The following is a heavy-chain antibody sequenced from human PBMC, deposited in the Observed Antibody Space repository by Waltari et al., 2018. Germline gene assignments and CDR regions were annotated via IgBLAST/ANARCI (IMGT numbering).Heavy chain of an antibody. V-gene: IGHV4-4*07. CDR3: ARDSARGSSSWYYAFDI. D-gene: IGHD6-13*01. Sequence: QVQLQESGPGLVKPSETLSLTCTVSGGSISSYYWSWIRQPAGKGLEWIGRIYTSGSTNYNPSLKSRVTMSVDTSKNQFARKLSSVTAADTAVYYCARDSARGSSSWYYAFDIWGQGTMVTVSS. CDR2: IYTSGST. J-gene: IGHJ3*02. CDR1: GGSISSYY.